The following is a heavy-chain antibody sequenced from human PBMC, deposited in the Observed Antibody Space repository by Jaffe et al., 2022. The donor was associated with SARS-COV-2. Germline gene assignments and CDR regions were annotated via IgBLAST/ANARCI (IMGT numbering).Heavy chain of an antibody. CDR2: IKSKTDGGTT. V-gene: IGHV3-15*01. D-gene: IGHD4-17*01. CDR1: GFTFSNAW. Sequence: EVQLVESGGGLVKPGGSLRLSCAASGFTFSNAWMSWVRQAPGKGLEWVGRIKSKTDGGTTDYAAPVKGRFTISRDDSKNTLYLQMNSLKTEDTAVYYCTTENDYGDLQADVWGQGTTVTVSS. J-gene: IGHJ6*02. CDR3: TTENDYGDLQADV.